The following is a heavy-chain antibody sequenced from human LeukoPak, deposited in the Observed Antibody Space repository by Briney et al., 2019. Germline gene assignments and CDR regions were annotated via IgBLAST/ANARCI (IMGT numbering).Heavy chain of an antibody. CDR2: VWYDGTIK. Sequence: GRSLRLSCAASGFNFTTYGMHWVRQAPGKGLEWVALVWYDGTIKYYADSVKGRFTISRDNSKNTLFLQMSSLRVEDTALYYCARGGRGASNWTPYNWFDPWGQGTLVTVSS. CDR1: GFNFTTYG. J-gene: IGHJ5*02. CDR3: ARGGRGASNWTPYNWFDP. D-gene: IGHD3/OR15-3a*01. V-gene: IGHV3-33*01.